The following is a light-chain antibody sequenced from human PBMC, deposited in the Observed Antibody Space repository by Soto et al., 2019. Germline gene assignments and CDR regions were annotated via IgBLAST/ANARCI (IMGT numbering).Light chain of an antibody. CDR1: QSVGSN. CDR3: QQYNNWPPDRT. Sequence: EIVMTQSPATLSVSPGDRAALSCRASQSVGSNLAWYQQKPGQAPRLLIYGASTRATGIPARFSGSGSGTEFPLTISSLQSEDCAIYFCQQYNNWPPDRTFGQGTKVEIK. V-gene: IGKV3-15*01. CDR2: GAS. J-gene: IGKJ1*01.